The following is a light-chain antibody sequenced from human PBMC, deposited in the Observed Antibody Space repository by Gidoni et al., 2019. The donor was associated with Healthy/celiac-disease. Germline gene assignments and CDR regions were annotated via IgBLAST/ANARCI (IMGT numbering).Light chain of an antibody. CDR2: DAS. CDR1: QDISNY. CDR3: QQYDNLP. J-gene: IGKJ4*01. Sequence: DIQMTQSPSSLSASVGHRVTITCQASQDISNYLNWYQQKPGKAPKLLVYDASNLETGVPSRFSGSGSGTDFTFTISSLQPEDIATYYCQQYDNLPFXGXTKVEIK. V-gene: IGKV1-33*01.